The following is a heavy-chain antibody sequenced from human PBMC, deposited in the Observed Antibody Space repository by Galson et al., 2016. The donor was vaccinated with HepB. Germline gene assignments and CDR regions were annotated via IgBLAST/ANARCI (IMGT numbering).Heavy chain of an antibody. CDR3: ARGDYGASFYYGVDV. V-gene: IGHV3-30*03. D-gene: IGHD4-17*01. CDR1: GFTFRKYG. J-gene: IGHJ6*02. Sequence: SLRLSCAVSGFTFRKYGMHWVRQPPGKGLQWAAAISFNEDMKFYLDSVRGRFTVSRDSSKNTLYLQLNSLRPDDPAVYFCARGDYGASFYYGVDVWGQGTTVTVSS. CDR2: ISFNEDMK.